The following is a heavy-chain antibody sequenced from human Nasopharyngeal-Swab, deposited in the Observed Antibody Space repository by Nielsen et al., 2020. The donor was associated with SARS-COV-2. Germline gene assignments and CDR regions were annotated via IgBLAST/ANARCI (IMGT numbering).Heavy chain of an antibody. CDR3: ARDGVLTIFGVWRAPGSEYYFDY. CDR2: INPSGGST. Sequence: ASVKVSCKASGYTFTSYGINWVRQAPGQGLEWMGIINPSGGSTSYAQKFQGRVTMTRDTSTSTVYMELSSLRSEDTAVYYCARDGVLTIFGVWRAPGSEYYFDYWGQGTLVTVSS. V-gene: IGHV1-46*01. J-gene: IGHJ4*02. CDR1: GYTFTSYG. D-gene: IGHD3-3*01.